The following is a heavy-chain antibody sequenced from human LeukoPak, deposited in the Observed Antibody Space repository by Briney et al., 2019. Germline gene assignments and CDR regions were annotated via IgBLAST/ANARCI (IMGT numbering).Heavy chain of an antibody. Sequence: GGTLRLSCAASGFTFSSYGMSWVRQAPGKGLEWVSAISGSGGSTYYADSVKGRFTISRDNSKNTLYLQMNSLRAEDTAVYYCANQAEIAAASWFDYWGQGTLVTVSS. J-gene: IGHJ4*02. CDR1: GFTFSSYG. D-gene: IGHD6-13*01. CDR3: ANQAEIAAASWFDY. CDR2: ISGSGGST. V-gene: IGHV3-23*01.